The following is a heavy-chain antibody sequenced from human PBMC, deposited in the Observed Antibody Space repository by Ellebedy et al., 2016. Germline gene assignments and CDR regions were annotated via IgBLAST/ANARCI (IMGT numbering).Heavy chain of an antibody. CDR1: GFIFSSYR. CDR2: ITDAGTT. J-gene: IGHJ4*02. D-gene: IGHD2-2*01. Sequence: GESLKISCVASGFIFSSYRMNWLRQAPGKGLEWDASITDAGTTYYADSVRGRFTIARDNSKNTLFLQLNSLRAGDTAVYYCARHRYFSSSWYYLDYWGRGTLVSVSS. V-gene: IGHV3-66*04. CDR3: ARHRYFSSSWYYLDY.